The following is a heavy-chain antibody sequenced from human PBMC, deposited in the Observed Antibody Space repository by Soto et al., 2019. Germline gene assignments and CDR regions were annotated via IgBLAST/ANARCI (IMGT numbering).Heavy chain of an antibody. CDR3: ARERPDGARLDP. CDR2: IYYSGST. D-gene: IGHD6-6*01. CDR1: GGSISSSSYY. J-gene: IGHJ5*02. V-gene: IGHV4-30-4*08. Sequence: PSETLSLSCTVSGGSISSSSYYWGWIRQTPGKGLEWIGYIYYSGSTYYNPSLKSRVTISVDTSKNQFSLKLSSVTAADTAVYYCARERPDGARLDPWGQGTLVTVSS.